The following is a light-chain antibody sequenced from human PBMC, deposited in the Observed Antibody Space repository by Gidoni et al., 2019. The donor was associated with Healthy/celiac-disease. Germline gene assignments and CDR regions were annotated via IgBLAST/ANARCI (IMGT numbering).Light chain of an antibody. CDR1: QSVSSSY. J-gene: IGKJ2*01. CDR2: GAS. Sequence: EIVLTQSPGTLSLSPGERATLSCRASQSVSSSYLAWYQQKPGQAPRLRIYGASSRATGIPDRFRGSGSGTDFTLTISRLEPEDFAVYYCQQYGSSSYTFGQGTKLEIK. V-gene: IGKV3-20*01. CDR3: QQYGSSSYT.